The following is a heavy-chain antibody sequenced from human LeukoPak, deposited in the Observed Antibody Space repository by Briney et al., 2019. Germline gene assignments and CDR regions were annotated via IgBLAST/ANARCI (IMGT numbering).Heavy chain of an antibody. D-gene: IGHD3-22*01. J-gene: IGHJ4*02. CDR2: IYTSGST. V-gene: IGHV4-61*02. CDR3: ARDRTYYYDI. CDR1: GGSISSGSYY. Sequence: SQTLSLTCTVSGGSISSGSYYWSWIRQPAGKGLEWIGRIYTSGSTNYNPSLKSRVTISVDTSKNQFSLKLNSVTAADTAVYYCARDRTYYYDIWGQGTLVTVSS.